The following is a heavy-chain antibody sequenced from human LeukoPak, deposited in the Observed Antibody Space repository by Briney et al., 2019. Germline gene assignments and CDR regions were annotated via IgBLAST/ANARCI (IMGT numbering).Heavy chain of an antibody. CDR1: GGSISSYY. D-gene: IGHD5-12*01. J-gene: IGHJ4*02. Sequence: SETLSLTCTVSGGSISSYYWGWIRQPPGKGLEWIGSIYYSGSTYYNPSLKSRVTISVDTSKNQFSLKLSSVTAADTAVYYCARGRYSGYDYYFDYWGQGTLVTVSS. V-gene: IGHV4-39*07. CDR2: IYYSGST. CDR3: ARGRYSGYDYYFDY.